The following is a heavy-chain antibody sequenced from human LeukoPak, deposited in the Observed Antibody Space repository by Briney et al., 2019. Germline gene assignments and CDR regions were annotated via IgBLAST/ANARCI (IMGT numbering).Heavy chain of an antibody. CDR3: ARQHAGLNFDI. Sequence: SETLSLTPTLSAGSITSSSYFCGWIRLHPGKGLEWIGSIYYSGTTHYKPSLKSRVTLSIDTPKNQFSLRLSSVTGADTAVYYCARQHAGLNFDIWGQGTMVTVSS. CDR2: IYYSGTT. V-gene: IGHV4-39*01. J-gene: IGHJ3*02. CDR1: AGSITSSSYF.